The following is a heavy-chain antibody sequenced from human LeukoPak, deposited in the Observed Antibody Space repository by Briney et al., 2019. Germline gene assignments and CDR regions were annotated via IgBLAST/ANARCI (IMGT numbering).Heavy chain of an antibody. J-gene: IGHJ6*03. CDR3: ARVAYGDYYYYYYMDV. CDR1: GGSISSSSYY. Sequence: SETLSLTCTVSGGSISSSSYYWGWIRQPPGKGLEWIGSIYYSGSTYYNPSLKSRVTISVDTSKNQFSLKLSSVTAADTAVYYCARVAYGDYYYYYYMDVWGKGTTVTVSS. D-gene: IGHD4-17*01. V-gene: IGHV4-39*07. CDR2: IYYSGST.